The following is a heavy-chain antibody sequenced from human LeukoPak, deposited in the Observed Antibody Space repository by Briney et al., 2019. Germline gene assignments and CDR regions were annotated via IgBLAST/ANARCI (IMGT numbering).Heavy chain of an antibody. J-gene: IGHJ4*02. Sequence: QSGGSLRLSCAASGFTFSSYGMHWVRQAPGKGLEWVAVISYDGSNKYYADSVKGRFTISRDNSKSTLYLQMNSLRAEDTAIYYCARDGGVPAADSWGQGTLVTVSS. V-gene: IGHV3-30*03. CDR2: ISYDGSNK. CDR1: GFTFSSYG. CDR3: ARDGGVPAADS. D-gene: IGHD2-2*01.